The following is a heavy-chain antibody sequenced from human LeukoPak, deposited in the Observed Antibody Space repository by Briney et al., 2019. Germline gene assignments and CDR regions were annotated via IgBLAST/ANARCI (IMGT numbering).Heavy chain of an antibody. J-gene: IGHJ4*02. CDR3: ARGGYSSSWYEEGDFDY. CDR1: GGSISSYY. CDR2: IYYSGST. D-gene: IGHD6-13*01. V-gene: IGHV4-59*01. Sequence: PSETLSLTCTVSGGSISSYYWSWIRQPPGKGLEWIGYIYYSGSTNYNPSLKSRVTISVDTSKNQFSLKLSSVTAADTAVYYCARGGYSSSWYEEGDFDYWGQGTLVTVSS.